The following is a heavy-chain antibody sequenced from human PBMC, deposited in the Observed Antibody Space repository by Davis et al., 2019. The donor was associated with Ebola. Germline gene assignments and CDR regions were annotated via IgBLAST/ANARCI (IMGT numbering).Heavy chain of an antibody. D-gene: IGHD4-23*01. CDR1: GFTFSSYA. CDR3: ARERGGRGYYGMDV. CDR2: ITGSGSLT. Sequence: GGSLRLSCAASGFTFSSYAMSWVRQTPGKGLEWVSAITGSGSLTGYADSVKGRFTISRDNAKNSLYLQMNSLRAEDTAVYYCARERGGRGYYGMDVWGQGTTVTVSS. V-gene: IGHV3-23*01. J-gene: IGHJ6*02.